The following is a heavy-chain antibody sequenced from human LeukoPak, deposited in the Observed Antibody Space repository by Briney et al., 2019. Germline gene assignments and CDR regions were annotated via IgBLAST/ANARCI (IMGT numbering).Heavy chain of an antibody. CDR2: INHSGST. CDR1: GGSFSIYY. Sequence: PSETLSLTCAVYGGSFSIYYWSWIRQPPGKGLEWIGEINHSGSTNYNPSLKSRVTISVDTSKNQFSLKLSSVTAADTAVYYCARTPSGGYFDDSSGSYYFDYWGQGTLVTVSS. J-gene: IGHJ4*02. V-gene: IGHV4-34*01. CDR3: ARTPSGGYFDDSSGSYYFDY. D-gene: IGHD3-22*01.